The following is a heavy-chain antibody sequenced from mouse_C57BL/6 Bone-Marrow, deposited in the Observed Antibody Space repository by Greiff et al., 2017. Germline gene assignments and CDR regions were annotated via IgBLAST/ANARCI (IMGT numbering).Heavy chain of an antibody. D-gene: IGHD2-1*01. CDR3: ARYQGNYGFAY. J-gene: IGHJ3*01. CDR1: GYTFTSYG. Sequence: QVQLKQSGAELARPGASVKLSCKASGYTFTSYGISWVKQRTGQGLEWIGEIYPRSGNTYYNEKFKGKAPLTPDKSSSTAYMELRSLTSEDSAVYFCARYQGNYGFAYWGQGTLVTVSA. V-gene: IGHV1-81*01. CDR2: IYPRSGNT.